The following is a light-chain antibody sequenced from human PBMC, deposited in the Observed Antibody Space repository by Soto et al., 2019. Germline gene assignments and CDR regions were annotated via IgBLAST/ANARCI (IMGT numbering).Light chain of an antibody. V-gene: IGKV3-11*01. J-gene: IGKJ2*01. Sequence: EIVLTQSPGTLSLSPGERATLSCRASQSVSSYLAWYQQKPGQAPRLLIYDASNRATGIPARFSGSGSGTDFTLTISSLEPEDFAVYYCQQRSNWPPRHTFGQGTKLEIK. CDR1: QSVSSY. CDR2: DAS. CDR3: QQRSNWPPRHT.